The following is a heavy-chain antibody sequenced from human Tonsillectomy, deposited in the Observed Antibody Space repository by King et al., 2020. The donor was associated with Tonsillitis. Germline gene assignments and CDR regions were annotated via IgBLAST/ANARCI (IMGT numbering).Heavy chain of an antibody. CDR3: ARQPGYTYYYDSSGFAY. CDR2: INYSGST. V-gene: IGHV4-39*07. J-gene: IGHJ4*02. D-gene: IGHD3-22*01. CDR1: GGSISSSRYY. Sequence: QLQESGPGLVKPSETLSLTCTVSGGSISSSRYYWGWIRQPPGKGLEWIGSINYSGSTYYKPSLKSRVAISVDTSKNQFSLKLSSLTAAATALYYCARQPGYTYYYDSSGFAYWGQGTLVTVSS.